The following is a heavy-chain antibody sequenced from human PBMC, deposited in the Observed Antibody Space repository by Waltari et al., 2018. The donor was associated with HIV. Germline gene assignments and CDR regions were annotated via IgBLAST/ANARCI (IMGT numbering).Heavy chain of an antibody. V-gene: IGHV4-61*02. CDR1: GGSITSGNSY. Sequence: QVQLQESGPGLVKPSQTLSLPCPVSGGSITSGNSYWNWLRQPAGKGLEWIGRIYTSGSTNYNPSLKSRVTISVDTSKNQFSLKLSSVTAADTAVYYCAREDTAMVYYFDYWGQGTLVTVSS. D-gene: IGHD5-18*01. CDR2: IYTSGST. CDR3: AREDTAMVYYFDY. J-gene: IGHJ4*02.